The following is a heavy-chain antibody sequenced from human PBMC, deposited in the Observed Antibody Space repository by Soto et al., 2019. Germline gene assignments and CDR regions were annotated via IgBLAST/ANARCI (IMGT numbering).Heavy chain of an antibody. CDR1: GFTVSSKY. J-gene: IGHJ6*04. D-gene: IGHD2-15*01. Sequence: EVQLVESGGGLVQPGGSLRLSCAASGFTVSSKYMSWVRQAPGKGLEWVSLIQSGGPTYYADSVKGRCTISRDTSENTVHLQMDSLRAEDTAVYYCARDDVLCDGGRCYGVTLDVWGKGTTVTVSS. CDR3: ARDDVLCDGGRCYGVTLDV. CDR2: IQSGGPT. V-gene: IGHV3-66*01.